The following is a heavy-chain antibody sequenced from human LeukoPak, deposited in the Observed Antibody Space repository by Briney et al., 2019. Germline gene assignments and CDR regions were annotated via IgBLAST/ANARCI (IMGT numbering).Heavy chain of an antibody. D-gene: IGHD1-26*01. Sequence: RGSLRLSCAASGFTSSVYYMTCIRHLPWKWRERDLYISGVASDRHYVDSVKGRFTISRDNAKNSVYLQMNSLRVEDTAVYYFARGGAHGMDFWGQGTTVTVSS. J-gene: IGHJ6*02. CDR2: ISGVASDR. V-gene: IGHV3-11*01. CDR1: GFTSSVYY. CDR3: ARGGAHGMDF.